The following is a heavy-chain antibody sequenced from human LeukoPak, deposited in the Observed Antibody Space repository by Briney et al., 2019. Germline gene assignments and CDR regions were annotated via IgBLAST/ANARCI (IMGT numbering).Heavy chain of an antibody. CDR3: ARGKASGYRYGYYYYYYMDV. Sequence: PSETLSLTCTVSGGSISSYYWRWIRQPPGKGLEWIGYIYYSGSTNYNPSLKSRVTISVDTSKNQFSLKLSSVTAADTAVYYCARGKASGYRYGYYYYYYMDVWGKGTTVTVSS. CDR1: GGSISSYY. D-gene: IGHD5-18*01. CDR2: IYYSGST. J-gene: IGHJ6*03. V-gene: IGHV4-59*01.